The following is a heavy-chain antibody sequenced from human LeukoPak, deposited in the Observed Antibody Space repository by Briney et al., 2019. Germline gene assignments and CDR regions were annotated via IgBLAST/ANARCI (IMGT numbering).Heavy chain of an antibody. V-gene: IGHV3-48*03. CDR1: GFTFSSYE. Sequence: GGSLRLSCAASGFTFSSYEMNWVRQAPGKGLEWVSYISISGSNIYYADSVKGRFTISRDNAKNSLYLQMNSLRAEDTAVYYCARDEKITMTFKYYYYGMNVWCEGTTVTAAS. D-gene: IGHD3-22*01. CDR3: ARDEKITMTFKYYYYGMNV. CDR2: ISISGSNI. J-gene: IGHJ6*04.